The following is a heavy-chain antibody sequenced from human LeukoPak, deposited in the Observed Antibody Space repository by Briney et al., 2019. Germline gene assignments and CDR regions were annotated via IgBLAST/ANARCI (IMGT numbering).Heavy chain of an antibody. D-gene: IGHD3-10*01. V-gene: IGHV4-61*02. J-gene: IGHJ5*02. CDR1: GGSISSGSYY. CDR2: IYTSGST. Sequence: SQTLSLTCTVSGGSISSGSYYWSWIRQPAGKGLEWIGRIYTSGSTNYNPSLKSRVTISVDTSKNQFSLKLSSVTAADTAVYYCARNFGPSGFDPWGQGTLVTVCS. CDR3: ARNFGPSGFDP.